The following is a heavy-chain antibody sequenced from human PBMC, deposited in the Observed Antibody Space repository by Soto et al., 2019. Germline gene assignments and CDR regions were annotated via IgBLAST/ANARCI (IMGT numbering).Heavy chain of an antibody. CDR1: GFALLSFA. CDR3: ANVVG. CDR2: SSGTGANA. J-gene: IGHJ4*02. Sequence: EVQLLESGGDLVQPGGSLRLSCAGSGFALLSFAMNWVRQAPGKGLEWVAASSGTGANAYYTDSVRGRFTVSRDNSKNMVFLEMNSLRVEDKAVYYLANVVGWGQGTLVTVSS. V-gene: IGHV3-23*01. D-gene: IGHD2-2*01.